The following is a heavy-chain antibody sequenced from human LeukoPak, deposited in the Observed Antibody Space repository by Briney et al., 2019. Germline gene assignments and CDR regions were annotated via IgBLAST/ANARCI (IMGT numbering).Heavy chain of an antibody. CDR1: GFTFSSYG. V-gene: IGHV3-30*03. CDR2: ISYDGSNK. J-gene: IGHJ4*02. Sequence: GGSLRLSCAASGFTFSSYGMHWVRQAPGKGLEWVAVISYDGSNKYYADSVKGRFTISRDNSKNTLYLQMNSLRAEDTAVYYCAREIIYGSGSYDYWGQGTLVTVSS. CDR3: AREIIYGSGSYDY. D-gene: IGHD3-10*01.